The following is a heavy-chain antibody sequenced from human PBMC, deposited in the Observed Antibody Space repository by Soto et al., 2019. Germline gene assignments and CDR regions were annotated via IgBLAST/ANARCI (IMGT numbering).Heavy chain of an antibody. V-gene: IGHV3-23*01. Sequence: GGSLRLSCAASGFPFSSYVMSWVRQAPGKGLEWVSGISGGGSNTFYADYVKGRFTISRDNSKNTLLLQMNSLGAEDTAVYYCAKDSNKYSSSLRGRYFDYWGQGIGVTVYS. CDR3: AKDSNKYSSSLRGRYFDY. D-gene: IGHD4-4*01. CDR1: GFPFSSYV. J-gene: IGHJ4*02. CDR2: ISGGGSNT.